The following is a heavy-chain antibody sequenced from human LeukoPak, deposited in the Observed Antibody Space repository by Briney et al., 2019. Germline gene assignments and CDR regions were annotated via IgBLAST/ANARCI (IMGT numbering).Heavy chain of an antibody. J-gene: IGHJ5*02. CDR1: GSTFSSYS. CDR2: ISSSSSSYI. V-gene: IGHV3-21*01. Sequence: PGGSLRLSCAASGSTFSSYSMNWVRQAPGKGLEWVSSISSSSSSYIYYADSVKGRFTISRDNAKNSLYLQMNSLRAEDTAVYYCARVLAAAGSNWFDPWGQGTLVTVSS. CDR3: ARVLAAAGSNWFDP. D-gene: IGHD6-13*01.